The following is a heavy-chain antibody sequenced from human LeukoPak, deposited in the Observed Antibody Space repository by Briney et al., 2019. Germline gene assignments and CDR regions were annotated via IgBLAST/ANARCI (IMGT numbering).Heavy chain of an antibody. J-gene: IGHJ5*02. CDR3: ARDCSGGCCYSDWFDP. D-gene: IGHD2-15*01. V-gene: IGHV4-39*01. CDR2: IYYSGST. Sequence: SETLSLTCTVSGGSISSSSYYWGWIRQPPGKGLEWIGSIYYSGSTYYNPSLKSRVTISVDTSKNQFSLKLSSVTAADTAVYYCARDCSGGCCYSDWFDPWGQGTLVTVSS. CDR1: GGSISSSSYY.